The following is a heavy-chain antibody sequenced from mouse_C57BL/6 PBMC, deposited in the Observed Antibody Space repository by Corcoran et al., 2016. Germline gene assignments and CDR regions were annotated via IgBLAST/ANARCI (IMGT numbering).Heavy chain of an antibody. CDR2: INPNNGGT. V-gene: IGHV1-26*01. J-gene: IGHJ1*03. D-gene: IGHD1-1*01. CDR1: GYTFTDYY. CDR3: ARHGSSYQLRNFDV. Sequence: EVQLQQSGPELVKPGASVKISCKASGYTFTDYYMNWVKQSHGKSLEWIGDINPNNGGTSYNQRFKGKATLTVDKSSSTAYMELRSLTSEDSAVYYCARHGSSYQLRNFDVWGTGTTVTVSS.